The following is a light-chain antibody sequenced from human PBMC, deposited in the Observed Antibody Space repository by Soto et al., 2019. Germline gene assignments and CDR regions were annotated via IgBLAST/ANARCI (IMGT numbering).Light chain of an antibody. CDR3: QQYQEWPRT. V-gene: IGKV3-15*01. J-gene: IGKJ1*01. CDR1: ERLTGN. CDR2: EVS. Sequence: VMTHSPATLSLSPGYRATLSCRASERLTGNLALYQHSPGQAPRLLIYEVSTRATYIPARFSCRGSRTELTLPIRCLQSEDSAVYYCQQYQEWPRTYGQGTTV.